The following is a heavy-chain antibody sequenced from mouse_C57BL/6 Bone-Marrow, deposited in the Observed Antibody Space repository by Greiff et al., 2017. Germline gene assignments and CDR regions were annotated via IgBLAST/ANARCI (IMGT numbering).Heavy chain of an antibody. Sequence: EVHLVESGGGLVKPGGSLKLSCAASGFTFSSYTMSWVRQTPEKRLEWVATISGGGGNTYYPDSVKGRFTISRDNAKNTLYLQMSSLRSEDTALYYCARGGSSYVGLLFDYWGKGTTLTVSS. J-gene: IGHJ2*01. CDR3: ARGGSSYVGLLFDY. CDR2: ISGGGGNT. D-gene: IGHD1-1*01. V-gene: IGHV5-9*01. CDR1: GFTFSSYT.